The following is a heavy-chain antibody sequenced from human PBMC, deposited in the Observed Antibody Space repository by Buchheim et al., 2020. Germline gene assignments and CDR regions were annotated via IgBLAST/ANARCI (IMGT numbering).Heavy chain of an antibody. CDR2: IYYSGST. D-gene: IGHD6-6*01. J-gene: IGHJ5*02. Sequence: QLQLQESGSGLVKPSQTLSLTCAVSGGSISSGGYSWSWIRQPPGKGLEWIGYIYYSGSTYYNPSLKSRVTISVDTSKNQFSLKLSSVTAADTAVYYCARIEYSSSSGGGWFDPWGQGTL. CDR3: ARIEYSSSSGGGWFDP. V-gene: IGHV4-30-2*05. CDR1: GGSISSGGYS.